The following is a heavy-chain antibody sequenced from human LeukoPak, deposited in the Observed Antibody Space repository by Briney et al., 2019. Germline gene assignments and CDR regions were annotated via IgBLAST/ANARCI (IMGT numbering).Heavy chain of an antibody. CDR2: ISYDGSNK. Sequence: GGSLRLSCAASGFTFSSYAMHWVRQAPGKGLEWVAVISYDGSNKYYADSVKGRFTISRDNSKNTLYLQMNSLRAEDTAVYYCARRLVGTPDYFDYWGQGTLVTVSS. J-gene: IGHJ4*02. CDR3: ARRLVGTPDYFDY. CDR1: GFTFSSYA. V-gene: IGHV3-30*04. D-gene: IGHD4-23*01.